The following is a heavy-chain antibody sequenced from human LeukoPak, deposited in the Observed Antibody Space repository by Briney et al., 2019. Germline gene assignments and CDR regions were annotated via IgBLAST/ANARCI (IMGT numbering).Heavy chain of an antibody. CDR1: GGSISSYY. CDR3: ATLGDGYNSWYFDL. D-gene: IGHD5-24*01. J-gene: IGHJ2*01. V-gene: IGHV4-59*01. Sequence: SETLSLTCTVSGGSISSYYWSWIRLPPGKGLEWIGYLSKSGNTNYNPSLKSRVTMSVDTSKNHFSLKLTSVTAADTAVYYCATLGDGYNSWYFDLWGRGTLVTVSS. CDR2: LSKSGNT.